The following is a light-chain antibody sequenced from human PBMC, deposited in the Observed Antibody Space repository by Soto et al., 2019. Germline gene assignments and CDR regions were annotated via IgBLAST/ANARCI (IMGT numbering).Light chain of an antibody. V-gene: IGLV2-14*01. Sequence: QSVLTQPASVSGSPGQSITISCTGTSSDTDAYNYVSWYQQHPGKAPKLMIYDVSNRPSGISNRFSGSKSGNTASLTISGLQAEDEADYYCGSYTASSNYVFGTGTKVTVL. CDR1: SSDTDAYNY. CDR2: DVS. J-gene: IGLJ1*01. CDR3: GSYTASSNYV.